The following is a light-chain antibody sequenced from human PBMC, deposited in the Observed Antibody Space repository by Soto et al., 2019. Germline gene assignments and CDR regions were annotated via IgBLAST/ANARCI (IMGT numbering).Light chain of an antibody. CDR1: QTVNNNY. J-gene: IGKJ4*01. V-gene: IGKV3-20*01. CDR3: QQSGSSPLT. Sequence: ELVLTQSPGTLSLSPGERATLSCRASQTVNNNYLAWYQQIPGQAPRLLISGASGRATGTPDRFSGSASGTDFTLTISRLEHEDFAVYYCQQSGSSPLTFGGGTKVDIK. CDR2: GAS.